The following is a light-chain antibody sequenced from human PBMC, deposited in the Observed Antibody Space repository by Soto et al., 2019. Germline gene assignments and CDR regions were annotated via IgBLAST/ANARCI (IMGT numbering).Light chain of an antibody. V-gene: IGKV1-33*01. CDR2: DAS. J-gene: IGKJ2*01. CDR1: QDISNY. Sequence: DIQMTQSPSSLPASVGDRVTITCQASQDISNYLNWYQQKPGKAPKLLIYDASNLETGVPSRFSGSGSGTDFTFTISSLQAEDIATYYCQQYDNPLHRTFGQGTKLEIK. CDR3: QQYDNPLHRT.